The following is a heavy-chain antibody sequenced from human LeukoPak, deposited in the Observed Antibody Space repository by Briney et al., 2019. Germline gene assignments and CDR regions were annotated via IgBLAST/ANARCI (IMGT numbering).Heavy chain of an antibody. CDR3: ARDDVASVFDY. CDR2: IYSGGNT. D-gene: IGHD3-16*01. CDR1: GFTVSSNY. J-gene: IGHJ4*02. Sequence: PGGSLRLSCAASGFTVSSNYMTWVRQAPGKGLEWDSVIYSGGNTYYADSVKGRFTISRDNSKNTLYLQMNSLRAEDTAIYYCARDDVASVFDYWGQGTLVTVSS. V-gene: IGHV3-66*02.